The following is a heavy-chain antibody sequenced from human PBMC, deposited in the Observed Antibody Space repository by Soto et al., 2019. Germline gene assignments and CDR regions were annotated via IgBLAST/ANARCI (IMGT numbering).Heavy chain of an antibody. V-gene: IGHV3-48*03. CDR1: GFTFSSYE. CDR3: ARVSQSFIEYFQH. CDR2: ISGSGYTSDVGPTI. D-gene: IGHD3-16*02. Sequence: GGSLRFSCAASGFTFSSYEMIWVRQAPGKGLEWVSYISGSGYTSDVGPTIHYADSVKGRFTISRNNAKNSLYLQMNSLRVEDTAVYYCARVSQSFIEYFQHWGQGTLVTVSS. J-gene: IGHJ1*01.